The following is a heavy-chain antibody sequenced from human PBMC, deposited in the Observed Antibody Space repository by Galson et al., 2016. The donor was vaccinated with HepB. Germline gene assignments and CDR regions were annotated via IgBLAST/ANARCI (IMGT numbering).Heavy chain of an antibody. CDR2: IYSSGST. CDR1: GFTVSTNY. CDR3: ARAWGNYGMDV. Sequence: RLSCAASGFTVSTNYMSWVRQAPGKGLEWVSVIYSSGSTYYADSVKGRFTFSRDNSKNTLYLQMNSLRAEDTAVYYCARAWGNYGMDVWGQGTTVTVSS. V-gene: IGHV3-53*01. D-gene: IGHD7-27*01. J-gene: IGHJ6*02.